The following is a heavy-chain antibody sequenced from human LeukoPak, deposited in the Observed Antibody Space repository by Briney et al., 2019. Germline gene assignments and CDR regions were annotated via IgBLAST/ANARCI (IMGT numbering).Heavy chain of an antibody. CDR3: ARRYYYGSGSYYSWFDP. J-gene: IGHJ5*02. CDR2: MSPNSGNT. V-gene: IGHV1-8*01. CDR1: GYTFTSYD. Sequence: ASVKVSCKASGYTFTSYDINWVRQATGQGLEWMGWMSPNSGNTGYAQKFQGRVTMTRNTSISTAYMELSSLRSEDTAVYYCARRYYYGSGSYYSWFDPWGQGTLVTVSS. D-gene: IGHD3-10*01.